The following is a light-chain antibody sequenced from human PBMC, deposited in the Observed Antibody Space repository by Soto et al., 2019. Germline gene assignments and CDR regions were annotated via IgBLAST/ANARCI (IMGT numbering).Light chain of an antibody. CDR3: QQFNNWPLT. CDR2: GAS. J-gene: IGKJ2*01. CDR1: QSVTSD. V-gene: IGKV3-15*01. Sequence: EKVMTQSPATLSVSPGERVTLSCRASQSVTSDLAWYQQKPGQAPRLLIYGASARATGIPARFSGSGSGTEFTLTISSLQSEDFGVYYCQQFNNWPLTFGQGTKVDIK.